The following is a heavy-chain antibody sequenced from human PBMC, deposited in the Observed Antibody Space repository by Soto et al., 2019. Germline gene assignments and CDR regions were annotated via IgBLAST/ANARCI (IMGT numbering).Heavy chain of an antibody. Sequence: GGSLRLSCAASGFTFSSYGMHWVRQAPGKGLEWVAVIWYDGSNKYYADSVKGRFTISRDNSKNTLYLQMNSLRAEDTAVYYCAKDRLYSGYDWTGDYWGQGTLVTVSS. D-gene: IGHD5-12*01. CDR3: AKDRLYSGYDWTGDY. CDR1: GFTFSSYG. CDR2: IWYDGSNK. J-gene: IGHJ4*02. V-gene: IGHV3-30*02.